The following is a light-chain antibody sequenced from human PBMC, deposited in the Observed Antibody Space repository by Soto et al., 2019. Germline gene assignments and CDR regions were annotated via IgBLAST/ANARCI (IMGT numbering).Light chain of an antibody. CDR3: QQYGSPPET. CDR2: AAS. J-gene: IGKJ1*01. Sequence: EIVLTQSPGTLSLSPGERATLSCRASQSVSSSFLAWYQQKPGQAPRLLIYAASSRATGIPDRFSGSGSGTDFTLTISRLEPEDLAVYYCQQYGSPPETFGQGTKVDIK. V-gene: IGKV3-20*01. CDR1: QSVSSSF.